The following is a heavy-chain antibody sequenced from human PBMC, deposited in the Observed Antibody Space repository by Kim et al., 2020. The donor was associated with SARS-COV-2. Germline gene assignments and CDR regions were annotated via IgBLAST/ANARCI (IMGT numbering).Heavy chain of an antibody. J-gene: IGHJ6*02. D-gene: IGHD5-12*01. CDR1: GFTFSNYA. CDR2: ISDSGGRA. CDR3: AKVYSGNTFYGMDV. Sequence: GSLRLSCAVSGFTFSNYAMNWVRQAPGKGLEWVSFISDSGGRAYYADSVKGRFTISRDNSKNTLYLQMNSLRAEDTAIYYCAKVYSGNTFYGMDVWGQGTTVTVSS. V-gene: IGHV3-23*01.